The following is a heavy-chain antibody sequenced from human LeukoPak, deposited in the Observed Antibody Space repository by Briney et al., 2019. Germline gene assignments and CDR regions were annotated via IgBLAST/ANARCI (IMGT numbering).Heavy chain of an antibody. CDR2: ISSSSSYI. D-gene: IGHD2-15*01. CDR1: GFTFSSYS. V-gene: IGHV3-21*04. J-gene: IGHJ4*02. Sequence: PGGSLRLSCAASGFTFSSYSMNWVRQAPGKGLEWVSSISSSSSYIYYADSVKGRFTISRDNSKNTLYLQMNSLRAEDTAVYYCAKDGKSCSGGSCYSFGHDYWGQGTLVTVSS. CDR3: AKDGKSCSGGSCYSFGHDY.